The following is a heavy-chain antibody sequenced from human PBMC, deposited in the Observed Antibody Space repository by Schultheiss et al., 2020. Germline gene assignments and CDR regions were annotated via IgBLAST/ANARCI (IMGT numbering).Heavy chain of an antibody. Sequence: SETLSLTCTVSGGSISSYYWSWIRQPAGKGLEWIGEINHSGSTNYNPSLKSRVTISVDTSKNQFSLKLSSVTAADTAVYYCARDGIAVAGTPYFDYWGQGTLGTVSA. V-gene: IGHV4-59*01. CDR2: INHSGST. D-gene: IGHD6-19*01. CDR1: GGSISSYY. CDR3: ARDGIAVAGTPYFDY. J-gene: IGHJ4*02.